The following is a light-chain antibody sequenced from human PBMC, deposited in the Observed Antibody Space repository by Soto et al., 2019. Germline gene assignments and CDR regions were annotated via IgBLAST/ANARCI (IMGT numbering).Light chain of an antibody. CDR3: QQYGSSPIT. J-gene: IGKJ5*01. CDR2: GAS. CDR1: QSVTSTY. V-gene: IGKV3-20*01. Sequence: EIVLTQSPGTLSLSPGERATLSCRSSQSVTSTYLAWYQQKPGQAPRLLIYGASSRATGIPDRFSGSGSGTDFTLTISRLEPEDFAVYYCQQYGSSPITFGQGTRLEI.